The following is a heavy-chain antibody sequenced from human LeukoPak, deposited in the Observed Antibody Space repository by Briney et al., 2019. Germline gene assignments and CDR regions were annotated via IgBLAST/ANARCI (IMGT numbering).Heavy chain of an antibody. CDR3: APSGSGSYFLDY. D-gene: IGHD3-10*01. CDR1: GFTFSTYW. J-gene: IGHJ4*02. V-gene: IGHV3-7*03. CDR2: IKQDGSEK. Sequence: PGGSLRLSCVASGFTFSTYWMSWVRQAPGKGLEWVASIKQDGSEKYYVDSVKGRFTISRDNAKNSLYLQMNSLRAEDTALYYCAPSGSGSYFLDYWGQGTLVTVSS.